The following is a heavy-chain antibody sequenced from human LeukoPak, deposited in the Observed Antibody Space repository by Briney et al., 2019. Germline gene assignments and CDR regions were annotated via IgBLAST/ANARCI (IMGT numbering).Heavy chain of an antibody. J-gene: IGHJ3*02. CDR3: ASLGDIVVVVADNAFDI. CDR2: ISSSGSTI. V-gene: IGHV3-48*03. Sequence: PGGSLRLSCAASGFTFSSYEMNWVRQAPGKGLEWVSYISSSGSTIYYADSVKGRFTISRDNAKNSLYLQMNSLRAEDTVVYYCASLGDIVVVVADNAFDIWGQGTMVTVSS. CDR1: GFTFSSYE. D-gene: IGHD2-15*01.